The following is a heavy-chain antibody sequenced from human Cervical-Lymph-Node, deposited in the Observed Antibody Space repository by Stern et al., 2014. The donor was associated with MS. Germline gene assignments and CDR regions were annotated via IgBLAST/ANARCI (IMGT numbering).Heavy chain of an antibody. V-gene: IGHV1-69*01. Sequence: QVQLVQSGAEVKKPGSSVKVSCKASGGTFSSYAISWVRQAPGQGLEWMGGIIPIFGPANYAQKFQGRVTITADESTSTAYMELSSLRSEDTAVYYCARAPNRAVAGAVGAFDPWGQGTLVTVSS. D-gene: IGHD6-19*01. CDR1: GGTFSSYA. CDR3: ARAPNRAVAGAVGAFDP. CDR2: IIPIFGPA. J-gene: IGHJ5*02.